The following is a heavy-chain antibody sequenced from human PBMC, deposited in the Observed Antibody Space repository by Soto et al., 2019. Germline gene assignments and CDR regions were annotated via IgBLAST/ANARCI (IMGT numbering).Heavy chain of an antibody. CDR1: GYTFTSYG. V-gene: IGHV1-18*01. Sequence: ASVKVSCKASGYTFTSYGISWVRQAPGQGLEWMGWISAYNGSTNYAQKLQGRVTMTTDTSTSTAYMELRSLRSDDTAVYYCARHYYDSSDNYYYYYGMDVWGQGTTVTVSS. D-gene: IGHD3-22*01. CDR2: ISAYNGST. CDR3: ARHYYDSSDNYYYYYGMDV. J-gene: IGHJ6*02.